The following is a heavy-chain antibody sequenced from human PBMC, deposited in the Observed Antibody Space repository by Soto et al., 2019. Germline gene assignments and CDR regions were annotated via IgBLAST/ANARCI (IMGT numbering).Heavy chain of an antibody. CDR1: GYTFTSHA. Sequence: QVQLVQSGAEVKKPGASVKISCKASGYTFTSHAMHWVRQAPGQRLEWVGWINPGNGQTEYSQKFQGRVSITRDTSASTAYMELSTLTSEDTAVYFFAREQQAVEVYYCDYWGKGSLVSVSA. D-gene: IGHD6-13*01. J-gene: IGHJ4*02. CDR2: INPGNGQT. V-gene: IGHV1-3*01. CDR3: AREQQAVEVYYCDY.